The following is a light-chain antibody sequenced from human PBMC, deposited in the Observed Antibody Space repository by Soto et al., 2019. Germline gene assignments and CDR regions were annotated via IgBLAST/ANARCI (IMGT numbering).Light chain of an antibody. V-gene: IGLV2-14*03. Sequence: QSALTQPASVSGSPGQSITISCTGTSSDVGAYNYVSWYQQHPGEAPKLMIYEVSNRPSGVSNRFSGSKSGNTASLTISGLQAEDEAEYYCCASTTTSVFFGGGTQLTVL. CDR1: SSDVGAYNY. CDR2: EVS. CDR3: CASTTTSVF. J-gene: IGLJ2*01.